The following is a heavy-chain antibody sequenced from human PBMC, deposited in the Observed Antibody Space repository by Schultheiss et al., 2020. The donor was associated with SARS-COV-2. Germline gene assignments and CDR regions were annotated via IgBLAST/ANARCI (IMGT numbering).Heavy chain of an antibody. J-gene: IGHJ4*02. CDR3: AKRDSSGSRPDFDY. CDR1: GGSFSGYY. Sequence: SETLTLTCAAYGGSFSGYYWSWIRQPPGKGLEWIGSMYSSGSTYYNPSLKSRVTISVDTSKNQFSLKLSSVTAADTAVYYCAKRDSSGSRPDFDYWGQGTLVTVSS. D-gene: IGHD6-19*01. V-gene: IGHV4-34*01. CDR2: MYSSGST.